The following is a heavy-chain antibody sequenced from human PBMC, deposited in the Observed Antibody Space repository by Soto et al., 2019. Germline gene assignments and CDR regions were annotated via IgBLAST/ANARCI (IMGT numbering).Heavy chain of an antibody. CDR2: IDPSDSYT. V-gene: IGHV5-10-1*01. CDR3: ARLRYFDWSTSYGMDV. Sequence: PVESLKISCKGSGYSFTSYWISWVRQMPGKGLEWMGRIDPSDSYTNYSPSFQGHVTISADKSISTAYLQWSSLKASDTAMYYCARLRYFDWSTSYGMDVSGQGTTVTVSS. CDR1: GYSFTSYW. D-gene: IGHD3-9*01. J-gene: IGHJ6*02.